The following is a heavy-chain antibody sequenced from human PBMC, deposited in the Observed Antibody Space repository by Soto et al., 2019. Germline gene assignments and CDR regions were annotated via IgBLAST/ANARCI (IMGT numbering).Heavy chain of an antibody. Sequence: QVQLQQWGAGLLKPSETLSLTCAVYGGSFSGYYWSWIRQPPGKGLEWIGEINHSGSTNYNPSLKSRVTISVDTSKNQFSLKLSSVTAADTAVYYCARGSNDFCSGYYTLDYWGQGTLVTVSS. V-gene: IGHV4-34*01. CDR2: INHSGST. J-gene: IGHJ4*02. D-gene: IGHD3-3*01. CDR3: ARGSNDFCSGYYTLDY. CDR1: GGSFSGYY.